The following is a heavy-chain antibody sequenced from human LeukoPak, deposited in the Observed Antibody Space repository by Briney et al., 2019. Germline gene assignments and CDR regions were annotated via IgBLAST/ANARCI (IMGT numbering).Heavy chain of an antibody. J-gene: IGHJ5*02. D-gene: IGHD5-24*01. CDR1: GVTVSSNY. CDR2: ISNSGSRV. Sequence: GGSLRLSCAASGVTVSSNYMSWIRQAPRKGLEWISYISNSGSRVYYADSVKGRFTISRDNAKNSLYLQMDSLRAEDTAVYYCARDSRRLQEGWFDPWGQGTLVTVSS. V-gene: IGHV3-11*04. CDR3: ARDSRRLQEGWFDP.